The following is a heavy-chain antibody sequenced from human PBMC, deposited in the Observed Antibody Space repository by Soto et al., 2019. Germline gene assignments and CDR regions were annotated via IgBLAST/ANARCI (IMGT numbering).Heavy chain of an antibody. CDR1: GGSFSGYY. Sequence: PSETLSLTCAVYGGSFSGYYWSWIRQPPGKGLEWIGEINHSGSTNYNPSLKSRVTISVDTSKNQFSLKLYSVTAADTAVYYCAREGYDILTGYSGFDYWGQGTLVTVSS. D-gene: IGHD3-9*01. V-gene: IGHV4-34*01. CDR3: AREGYDILTGYSGFDY. J-gene: IGHJ4*02. CDR2: INHSGST.